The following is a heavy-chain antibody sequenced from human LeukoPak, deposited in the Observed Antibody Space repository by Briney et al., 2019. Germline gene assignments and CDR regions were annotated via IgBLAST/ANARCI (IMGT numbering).Heavy chain of an antibody. Sequence: GASVKVSCKASEYTFTGYYIHWVRQAPGQGLEWMGWINTNTGNPTYAQGFTGRFVFSLDTSVSTAYLQISSLKAEDTAVYYCARDPLNKVVVIQPDYWGQGTLVTVSS. CDR1: EYTFTGYY. V-gene: IGHV7-4-1*02. CDR2: INTNTGNP. J-gene: IGHJ4*02. D-gene: IGHD3-22*01. CDR3: ARDPLNKVVVIQPDY.